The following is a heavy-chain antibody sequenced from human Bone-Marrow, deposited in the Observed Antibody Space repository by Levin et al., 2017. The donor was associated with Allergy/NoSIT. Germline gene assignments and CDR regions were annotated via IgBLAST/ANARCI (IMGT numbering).Heavy chain of an antibody. CDR2: ISATGGST. V-gene: IGHV3-23*01. Sequence: QAGGSLRLSCAASGFSFNSYAMSCVRQAPGKGLEWVSAISATGGSTYYADSVKGRFTISRDNSENMLYLQMNSLRAEDTAVYYCARDFESGTYFDLWGRGTLVTVSS. CDR3: ARDFESGTYFDL. J-gene: IGHJ2*01. D-gene: IGHD1/OR15-1a*01. CDR1: GFSFNSYA.